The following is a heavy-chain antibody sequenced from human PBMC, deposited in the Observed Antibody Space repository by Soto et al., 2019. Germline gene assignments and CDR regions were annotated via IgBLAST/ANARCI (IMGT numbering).Heavy chain of an antibody. J-gene: IGHJ4*02. Sequence: SETLSLTCTVSGGSVSSGNYYWSWIRQPPGKGLEWIGYIDYSGSIKYNPSLESRVTISVETSKNQFSLKLRSVTAADTAVYYCARTNYHDSSVFVRGQGTLVTVSS. V-gene: IGHV4-61*01. CDR2: IDYSGSI. CDR3: ARTNYHDSSVFV. CDR1: GGSVSSGNYY. D-gene: IGHD3-22*01.